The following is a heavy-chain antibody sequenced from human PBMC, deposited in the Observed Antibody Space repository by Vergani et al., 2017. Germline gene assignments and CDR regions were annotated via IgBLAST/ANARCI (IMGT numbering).Heavy chain of an antibody. CDR1: GFTFSSYA. D-gene: IGHD3-3*01. Sequence: QVQLVESGGGVVQPGRSLRLSCAASGFTFSSYAMHWVRQAPGKGLEWVAVISYDGSNKYYADSVKGRFTISRDNSKNTLYLQMNSLRAEDTALYHCARGTSGVAPFDYWGQGTLVTVSS. J-gene: IGHJ4*02. V-gene: IGHV3-30-3*01. CDR2: ISYDGSNK. CDR3: ARGTSGVAPFDY.